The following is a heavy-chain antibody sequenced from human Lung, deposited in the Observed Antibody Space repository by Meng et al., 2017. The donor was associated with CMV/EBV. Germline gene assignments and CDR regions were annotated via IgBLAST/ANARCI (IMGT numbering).Heavy chain of an antibody. D-gene: IGHD6-6*01. CDR3: ANPGLYSSSSGNFDY. Sequence: VRLVEPGGGVVQPAGSLMLFCAASGFPFSDYAMNWVRQAPGKGVEWVAFVLYDGSNKYYADSVKGRFTISRDNSKNTLYLQMNSLRAEDTAVYYCANPGLYSSSSGNFDYWGQGTLVTVSS. J-gene: IGHJ4*02. CDR2: VLYDGSNK. V-gene: IGHV3-30*02. CDR1: GFPFSDYA.